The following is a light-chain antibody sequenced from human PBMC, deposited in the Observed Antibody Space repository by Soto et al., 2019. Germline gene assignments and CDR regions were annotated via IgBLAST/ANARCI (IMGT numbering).Light chain of an antibody. J-gene: IGKJ2*01. Sequence: DIQMTQSPSTLSASVGDRVTITCRASQNINSWLAWYQQKSEKAPKILIYRASILQSGVPSRFSGSGSGTEFTLTISSLQPDDFATYYCQQYTTFSYTFGQGTKLEIK. CDR3: QQYTTFSYT. CDR2: RAS. V-gene: IGKV1-5*03. CDR1: QNINSW.